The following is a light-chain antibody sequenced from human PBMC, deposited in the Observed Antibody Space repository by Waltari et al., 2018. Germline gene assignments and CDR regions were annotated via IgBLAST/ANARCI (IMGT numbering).Light chain of an antibody. CDR3: QQYYSTPPYT. CDR1: QSVLYSSNNKNY. CDR2: WAS. Sequence: DIVMTQAPDSLAVSLCERATINCKSSQSVLYSSNNKNYLAWYQQKPGQPPTLLIYWASTRDSGVPDRFSGSGYGTDFTLSISSLQAEDVAVYYCQQYYSTPPYTFGQGTKLEIK. V-gene: IGKV4-1*01. J-gene: IGKJ2*01.